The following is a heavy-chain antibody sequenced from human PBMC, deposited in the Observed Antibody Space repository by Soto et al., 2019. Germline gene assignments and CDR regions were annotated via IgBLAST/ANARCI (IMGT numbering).Heavy chain of an antibody. Sequence: QVQLVQSGAEVKKPGASVKVSCKASGYTFTSYAIHWVRQAPGQRLEWMGWINAGNGNTKYSQKFQDIVTITRDTSASTAYMELSILRSQDTAVYYCARDLGGWPDYWGQGTLVTVSS. CDR1: GYTFTSYA. D-gene: IGHD6-19*01. CDR3: ARDLGGWPDY. J-gene: IGHJ4*02. CDR2: INAGNGNT. V-gene: IGHV1-3*01.